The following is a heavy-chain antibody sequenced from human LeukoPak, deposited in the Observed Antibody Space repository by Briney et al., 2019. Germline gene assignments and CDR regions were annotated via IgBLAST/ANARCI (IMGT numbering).Heavy chain of an antibody. Sequence: GESLKISCKASGYSFTGHWIGWVRQMPGKGLEWMGIIYPADSDTIYSPSFQGQVTMSADKSISTAYLQWSSLKASDTAMYYCAAALGIGYYSGVDVWGQGTTVTVSS. J-gene: IGHJ6*02. CDR2: IYPADSDT. V-gene: IGHV5-51*01. D-gene: IGHD3-16*01. CDR1: GYSFTGHW. CDR3: AAALGIGYYSGVDV.